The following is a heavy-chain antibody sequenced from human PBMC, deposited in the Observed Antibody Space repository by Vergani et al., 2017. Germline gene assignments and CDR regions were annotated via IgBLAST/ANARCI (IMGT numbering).Heavy chain of an antibody. CDR3: AKDINRYCSGGSCSPFDY. CDR1: GFTFGDYA. V-gene: IGHV3-23*04. CDR2: ISGSGGST. J-gene: IGHJ4*02. Sequence: EVQLVESGGGLVQPGRSLRLSCTASGFTFGDYAMSWVRQAPGKGLEWVSAISGSGGSTYYADSVKGRFTISRDNSKNTLYLQMNSLRAEDTAVYYCAKDINRYCSGGSCSPFDYWGQGTLVTVSS. D-gene: IGHD2-15*01.